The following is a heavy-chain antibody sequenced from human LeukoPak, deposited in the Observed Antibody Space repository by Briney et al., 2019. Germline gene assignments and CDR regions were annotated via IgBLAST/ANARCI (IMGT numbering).Heavy chain of an antibody. J-gene: IGHJ4*02. CDR3: ARTRFPGGQTTFPFDY. V-gene: IGHV3-33*01. D-gene: IGHD4-17*01. CDR1: GFTFSSYG. CDR2: IWYDGSNK. Sequence: PGGSLRLSRAASGFTFSSYGMHWVRQAPGKGLEWVAVIWYDGSNKYYADSVKGRFTISRDNSKNTLYLQMNSLRAEDTAVYYCARTRFPGGQTTFPFDYWGQGTLVTVSS.